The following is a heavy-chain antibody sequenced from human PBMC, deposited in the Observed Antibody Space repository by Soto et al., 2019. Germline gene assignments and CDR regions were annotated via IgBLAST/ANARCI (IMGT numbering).Heavy chain of an antibody. CDR3: AGRRDGSGSLDY. Sequence: QVQLQESGPGLVKPSGTLSLTCAVSGGSISSNNWWIWVRQPPGKGLEWIGEIYHSGTTGYNPSFKSRGTISVDKSKNQFSLKXSSVXXXXXXXXXXAGRRDGSGSLDYWGQGTLXTVSS. CDR1: GGSISSNNW. J-gene: IGHJ4*02. D-gene: IGHD3-10*01. V-gene: IGHV4-4*02. CDR2: IYHSGTT.